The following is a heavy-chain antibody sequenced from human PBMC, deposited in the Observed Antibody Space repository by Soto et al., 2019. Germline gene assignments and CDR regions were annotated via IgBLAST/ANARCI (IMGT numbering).Heavy chain of an antibody. D-gene: IGHD3-10*01. CDR3: ANDSTTRRGPYY. J-gene: IGHJ4*02. V-gene: IGHV3-23*01. CDR1: GFTFSNYA. Sequence: EVQLLESGGGLVQPGGSLRLSCAASGFTFSNYAMNWVRQAPGKGLEWVSGISGTSNNTFYADSEKGRFTISKDNSKSTLFLKMNSLRAEDKALYYCANDSTTRRGPYYWGQGTLVTVSS. CDR2: ISGTSNNT.